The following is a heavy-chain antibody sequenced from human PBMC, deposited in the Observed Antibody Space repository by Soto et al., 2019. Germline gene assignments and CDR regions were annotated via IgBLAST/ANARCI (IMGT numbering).Heavy chain of an antibody. CDR2: ISGSGGST. D-gene: IGHD4-4*01. CDR3: AKDQGVSAPYSTAYSYYGMDV. CDR1: GFTFSSYA. V-gene: IGHV3-23*01. J-gene: IGHJ6*02. Sequence: EVQLLESGGGLVQPGGSLRLSCAASGFTFSSYAMSWVRQAPGKGLEWVSAISGSGGSTYYADSVKGRFTISRDNSKNTLYLKMTSLRAEDTAVFYCAKDQGVSAPYSTAYSYYGMDVWGQGTTVTVSS.